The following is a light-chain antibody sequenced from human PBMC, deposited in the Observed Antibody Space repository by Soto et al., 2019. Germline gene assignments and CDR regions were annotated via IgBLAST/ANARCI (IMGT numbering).Light chain of an antibody. J-gene: IGKJ1*01. Sequence: DIQMTQSPSTLSASVGDRVTITCRASQTISTLLAWYQQRPGKATNLLIYKASSLESGVPSRFSGSGSGTEFTLTISSLQPDDFATYFCQQYSTYPWTFGQGTKVAVK. CDR2: KAS. CDR3: QQYSTYPWT. V-gene: IGKV1-5*03. CDR1: QTISTL.